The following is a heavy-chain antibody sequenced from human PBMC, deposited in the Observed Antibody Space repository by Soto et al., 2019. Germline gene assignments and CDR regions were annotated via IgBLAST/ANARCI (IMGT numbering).Heavy chain of an antibody. CDR1: GLILTHYA. J-gene: IGHJ4*02. Sequence: PGGSLRLSCVFSGLILTHYAISWVRQAPGKGLECISTIDVLNGAWYSDSVRGRLAISRDVSRNTVYLQMGSLRVEDTAIYFCSDWRAGGKVKFEQWGPGTVVTVSS. V-gene: IGHV3-23*05. CDR3: SDWRAGGKVKFEQ. CDR2: IDVLNGA. D-gene: IGHD3-3*01.